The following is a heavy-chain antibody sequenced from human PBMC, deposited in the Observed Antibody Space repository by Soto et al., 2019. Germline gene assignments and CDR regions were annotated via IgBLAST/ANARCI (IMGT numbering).Heavy chain of an antibody. V-gene: IGHV4-34*01. CDR1: GGSFGGYY. CDR2: INHSGST. D-gene: IGHD2-8*02. Sequence: QVQLQQWGAGLLKPSETLSLTCAVDGGSFGGYYWTWIRQPPGTGLEWIGEINHSGSTNYNPSLKSRVTISVDTSKNQFSLKLTSVTAADTAVYYCARDKITGLFDYWGQGTLVTVSS. J-gene: IGHJ4*02. CDR3: ARDKITGLFDY.